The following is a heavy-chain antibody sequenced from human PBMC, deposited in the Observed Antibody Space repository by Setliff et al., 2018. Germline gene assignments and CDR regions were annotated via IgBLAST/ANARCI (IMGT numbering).Heavy chain of an antibody. CDR1: GFTFSSYE. Sequence: PGGSLRLSCAASGFTFSSYEMNWVRQAPGKGLEWVSYISSSGSTIFYADSVKGRFTISRDNAKKSLYLQMNSLRAEDTAVYYCAKVKTYYYDSSTLDYWGQGTLVTVSS. J-gene: IGHJ4*02. V-gene: IGHV3-48*03. CDR2: ISSSGSTI. D-gene: IGHD3-22*01. CDR3: AKVKTYYYDSSTLDY.